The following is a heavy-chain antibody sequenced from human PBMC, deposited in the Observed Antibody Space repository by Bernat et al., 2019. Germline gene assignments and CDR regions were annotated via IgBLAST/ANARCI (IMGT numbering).Heavy chain of an antibody. D-gene: IGHD3-22*01. V-gene: IGHV3-30*18. CDR3: AKDFDSSPDAFDI. Sequence: VQLVESGGGLVQPGGSLRLSCAASGFTFSSYGMHWVRQAPGKGLEWVAVISYDGSNKYYADSVKGRFTISRDNSKNTLYLQMNSLRAEDTAVYYCAKDFDSSPDAFDIWGQGTMVTVSS. J-gene: IGHJ3*02. CDR1: GFTFSSYG. CDR2: ISYDGSNK.